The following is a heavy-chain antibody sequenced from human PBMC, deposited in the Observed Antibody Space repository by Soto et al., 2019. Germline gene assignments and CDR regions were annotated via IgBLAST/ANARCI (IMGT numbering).Heavy chain of an antibody. CDR1: GYSFTSYW. CDR3: ARHDTITAGGYYYYYGMDV. D-gene: IGHD5-12*01. V-gene: IGHV5-51*01. CDR2: IYPGDSDT. Sequence: PGESLKISCKGSGYSFTSYWIGWVRQMPGKGLEWMGIIYPGDSDTRYSPSFQGQVTISADKSISTAYLQWSSLKASDTAMYYRARHDTITAGGYYYYYGMDVRGQRTTVTVSS. J-gene: IGHJ6*02.